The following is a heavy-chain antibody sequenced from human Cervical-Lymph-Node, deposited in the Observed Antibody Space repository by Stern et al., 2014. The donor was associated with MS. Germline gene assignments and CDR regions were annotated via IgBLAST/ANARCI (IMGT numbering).Heavy chain of an antibody. V-gene: IGHV3-33*01. D-gene: IGHD1-26*01. CDR3: ARGGIVGAPRGSYYFDY. Sequence: VQLEESGGGVVQPGRSLRLSCAASGFTFSSYGMHWVRQAPGKGLEWVAVIWYDGSNKYYADSVKGRFTISRDNSKNTLYLQMNSLRAEDTAVYYCARGGIVGAPRGSYYFDYWGQGTLVTVSS. J-gene: IGHJ4*02. CDR2: IWYDGSNK. CDR1: GFTFSSYG.